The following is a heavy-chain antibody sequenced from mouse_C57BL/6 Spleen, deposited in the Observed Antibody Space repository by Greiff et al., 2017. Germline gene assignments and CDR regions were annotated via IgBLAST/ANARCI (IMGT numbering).Heavy chain of an antibody. CDR1: GFNIKDDY. CDR3: TFITTPQRGAMDY. J-gene: IGHJ4*01. D-gene: IGHD1-1*01. V-gene: IGHV14-4*01. CDR2: IDPENGDT. Sequence: EVQLQESGAELVRPGASVKLSCTASGFNIKDDYMHWVKQRPEQGLEWIGWIDPENGDTDYASKFQGKATITADTSSITAYLQLSSLTSEDTAVYYCTFITTPQRGAMDYWGQGTSVTVSS.